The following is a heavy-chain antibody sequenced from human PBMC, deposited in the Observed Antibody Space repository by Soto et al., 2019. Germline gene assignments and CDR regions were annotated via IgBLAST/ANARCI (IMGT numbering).Heavy chain of an antibody. V-gene: IGHV4-34*01. CDR2: INHSGST. CDR1: GGSFSGYY. Sequence: SETLSLTCAVYGGSFSGYYWSWIRQPPGKGLEWIGEINHSGSTNYNPSLKSRVTISVDTSKNQFSLKLSSVTAADTAVYYCARVEQQLMSYFDYWGQGTLVTVSS. J-gene: IGHJ4*02. D-gene: IGHD6-13*01. CDR3: ARVEQQLMSYFDY.